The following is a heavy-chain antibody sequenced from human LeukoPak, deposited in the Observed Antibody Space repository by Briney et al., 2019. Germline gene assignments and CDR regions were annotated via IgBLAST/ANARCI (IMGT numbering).Heavy chain of an antibody. CDR1: GFTFSSYG. CDR2: IWYDGSNK. D-gene: IGHD3-10*01. Sequence: GVSLRLSCAASGFTFSSYGMHWVRQAPGKGLEWVAVIWYDGSNKYYADSVKGRFTISRDNSKNTLYLQMNSLRAEDTAVYYCAKPDTYYYGSGSYSDYWGQGTLVTVSS. V-gene: IGHV3-33*06. CDR3: AKPDTYYYGSGSYSDY. J-gene: IGHJ4*02.